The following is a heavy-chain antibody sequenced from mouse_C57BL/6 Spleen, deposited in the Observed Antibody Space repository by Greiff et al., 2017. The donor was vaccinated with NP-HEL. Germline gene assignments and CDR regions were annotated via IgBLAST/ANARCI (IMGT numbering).Heavy chain of an antibody. Sequence: VQLQQPGAELVKPGASVKLSCKASGYTFTSYWMHWVKQRPGQGLEWIGMIHPNSGSTNYNEKFKSKATLTVDKSSSTAYMQLSSLTSEDSAVYYCARAGLYYGSSYDYFDYWGQGTTLTVSS. J-gene: IGHJ2*01. CDR2: IHPNSGST. V-gene: IGHV1-64*01. D-gene: IGHD1-1*01. CDR1: GYTFTSYW. CDR3: ARAGLYYGSSYDYFDY.